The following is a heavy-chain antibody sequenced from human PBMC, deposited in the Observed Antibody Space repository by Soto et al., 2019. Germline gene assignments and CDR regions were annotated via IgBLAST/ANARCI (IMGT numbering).Heavy chain of an antibody. V-gene: IGHV3-30*18. J-gene: IGHJ6*02. CDR2: ISYDGSNK. D-gene: IGHD3-3*01. CDR1: GFTFSSYG. CDR3: AKEARAYYDFWSGPMDV. Sequence: PGGSLRLSCAASGFTFSSYGMHWVRQARGKGLEWVAVISYDGSNKYYADSVKGRFTISRDNSKNTLYLQMNSLRAEDTAVYYCAKEARAYYDFWSGPMDVWGQGTTVTVSS.